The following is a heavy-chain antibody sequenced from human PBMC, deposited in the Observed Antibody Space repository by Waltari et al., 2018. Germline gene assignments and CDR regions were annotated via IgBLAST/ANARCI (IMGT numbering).Heavy chain of an antibody. CDR2: VRYDGNNE. Sequence: VQLEEFGGGVVQPGGSLTLSCAASGFAFSNFGMHWVHQAPCKGLEWLNFVRYDGNNEFYADSVKCRFFISRDNSKDTLYLQINNLRPDDTALYYCVKDGDYFVPGYDAFDVWGQGTMVTVSS. V-gene: IGHV3-30*02. D-gene: IGHD4-17*01. CDR3: VKDGDYFVPGYDAFDV. CDR1: GFAFSNFG. J-gene: IGHJ3*01.